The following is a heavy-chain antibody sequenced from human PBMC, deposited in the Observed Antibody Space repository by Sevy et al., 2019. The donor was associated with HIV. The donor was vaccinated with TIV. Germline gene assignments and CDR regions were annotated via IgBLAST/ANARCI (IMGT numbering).Heavy chain of an antibody. CDR2: IKQDGSEK. CDR3: ARAKYYYDSSGSSGNHDAFDI. Sequence: GGSLRLSCAASGFTFSSYWMSWVRQAPGKGLEWVANIKQDGSEKYYVDSVKGRFTISRDNAKNSLYLQMNSLRAEDTAVYYCARAKYYYDSSGSSGNHDAFDIWDQGTMVTVSS. D-gene: IGHD3-22*01. CDR1: GFTFSSYW. V-gene: IGHV3-7*01. J-gene: IGHJ3*02.